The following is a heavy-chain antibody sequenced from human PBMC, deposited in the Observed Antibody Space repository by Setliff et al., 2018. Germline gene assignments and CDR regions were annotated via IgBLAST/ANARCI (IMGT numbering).Heavy chain of an antibody. V-gene: IGHV3-72*01. CDR3: ANGGRDFYDSSGYYSD. CDR1: GFTFSDYY. J-gene: IGHJ4*02. D-gene: IGHD3-22*01. CDR2: VLKRGDGYTS. Sequence: PGGSLRLSCAASGFTFSDYYMDWVRLAPGRGLEWVGRVLKRGDGYTSLSAASVKGRFTISRDNVKKSLYLQMNSLRPEDTALYYCANGGRDFYDSSGYYSDWGQGTLVTVSS.